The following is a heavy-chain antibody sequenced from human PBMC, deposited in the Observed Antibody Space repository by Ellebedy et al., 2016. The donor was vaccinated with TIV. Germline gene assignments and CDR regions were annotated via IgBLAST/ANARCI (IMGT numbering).Heavy chain of an antibody. CDR2: LYGDDRA. CDR1: GSSVNTDY. J-gene: IGHJ4*02. Sequence: GGSLRLSCAVSGSSVNTDYMSWVRQAPGKGPEWVSILYGDDRAFYSDAVEGRFFISRDNSQNMLYLQMNSLGVEDTAVYFCARDVRPNIGNFWGQGTLVTGSS. D-gene: IGHD2/OR15-2a*01. CDR3: ARDVRPNIGNF. V-gene: IGHV3-66*01.